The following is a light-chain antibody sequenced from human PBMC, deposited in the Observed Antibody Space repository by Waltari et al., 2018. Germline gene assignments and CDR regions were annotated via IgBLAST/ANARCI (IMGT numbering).Light chain of an antibody. CDR1: SRLIGSYKL. J-gene: IGLJ2*01. Sequence: QSALTQPAPVSGSPGQSITIPCPGTSRLIGSYKLLLWYQQHPGKAPKLLIYAGSKRPSGVSNRFSGSKSGNTASLTISGLQAEDEADYYCCSFASPNTVIFGGGTKLTVL. CDR3: CSFASPNTVI. V-gene: IGLV2-23*03. CDR2: AGS.